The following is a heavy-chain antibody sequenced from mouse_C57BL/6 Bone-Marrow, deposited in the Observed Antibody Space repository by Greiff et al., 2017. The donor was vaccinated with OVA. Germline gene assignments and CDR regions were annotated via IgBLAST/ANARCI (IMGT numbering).Heavy chain of an antibody. D-gene: IGHD2-4*01. Sequence: QVQLQQSGAELVKPGASVRMSCKASGYTFTSYWITWVKQRPGQGLEWIGDIYPGSGSTNYNEKFKSKATLTVDTSSSTAYMQLSSLTSEDSAVYYCARGPYDYMDYWGQGTSVTVSS. V-gene: IGHV1-55*01. J-gene: IGHJ4*01. CDR2: IYPGSGST. CDR3: ARGPYDYMDY. CDR1: GYTFTSYW.